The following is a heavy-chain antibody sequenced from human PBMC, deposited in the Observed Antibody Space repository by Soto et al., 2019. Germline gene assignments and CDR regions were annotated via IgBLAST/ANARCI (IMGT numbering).Heavy chain of an antibody. CDR3: AKDYYYDRGTYFDY. CDR1: GFTFSSCA. D-gene: IGHD3-22*01. Sequence: PGGSLRLSCAASGFTFSSCAMHWVRQAPGKGLEWVALISYDGSNKYYADSVKGRFTISRDNSKNTPYLQMNSLRAEDTALYYCAKDYYYDRGTYFDYWGQGTLVTVSS. CDR2: ISYDGSNK. V-gene: IGHV3-30-3*01. J-gene: IGHJ4*02.